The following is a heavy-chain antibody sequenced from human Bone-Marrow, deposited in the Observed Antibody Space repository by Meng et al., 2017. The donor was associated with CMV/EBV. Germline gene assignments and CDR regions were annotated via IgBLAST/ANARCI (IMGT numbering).Heavy chain of an antibody. D-gene: IGHD2-2*01. CDR3: ARVQPQFCSSTSCHGIEDYGMDV. Sequence: SVKVSCKASGGTFSSYAISWVRQAPGQGLEWMGGIIPILGIANYAQKFQGRVTITADKSTSTAYMELSSRRSDDTAVYYCARVQPQFCSSTSCHGIEDYGMDVLGQGTTVTVSS. V-gene: IGHV1-69*10. CDR1: GGTFSSYA. J-gene: IGHJ6*02. CDR2: IIPILGIA.